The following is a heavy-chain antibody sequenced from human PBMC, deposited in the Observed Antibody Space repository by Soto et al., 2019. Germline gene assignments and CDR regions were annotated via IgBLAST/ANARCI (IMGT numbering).Heavy chain of an antibody. CDR1: GYTFTSYG. J-gene: IGHJ5*02. V-gene: IGHV1-18*01. CDR2: SSAYSGNI. Sequence: QVQLVQSGAEVKKPGASVKVSCKASGYTFTSYGISWVRQAPGQGLEWMGWSSAYSGNINYAQKLQGRVTMTTDTSTSTAYMELRSLRSDDTAVYYCARDKGAYCGGDCYSTWFDPWGQGTLVTVSS. D-gene: IGHD2-21*02. CDR3: ARDKGAYCGGDCYSTWFDP.